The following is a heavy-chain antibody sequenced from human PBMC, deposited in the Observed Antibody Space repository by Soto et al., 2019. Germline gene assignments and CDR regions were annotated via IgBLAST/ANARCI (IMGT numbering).Heavy chain of an antibody. J-gene: IGHJ4*02. D-gene: IGHD7-27*01. CDR1: GGSISSGGYF. Sequence: QVQLQESGPGLVKPSQTLSLTCTVSGGSISSGGYFWSWIRQPPGKGLEWIGHIYNSGTTYNNPSLKSRVTMSVDTSMNQFSLKLSSVTAADTAVYYCPRGPSGDKVDYWGQGALVTVSS. V-gene: IGHV4-30-4*01. CDR2: IYNSGTT. CDR3: PRGPSGDKVDY.